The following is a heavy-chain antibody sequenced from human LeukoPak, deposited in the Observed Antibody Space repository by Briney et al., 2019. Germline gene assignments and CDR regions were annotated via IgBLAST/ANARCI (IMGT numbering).Heavy chain of an antibody. CDR1: GYTFTSYG. D-gene: IGHD2-8*01. CDR3: ARNRPPPRSCTNGVCYFADYYYYYMDV. Sequence: GASVKVSCKASGYTFTSYGISWVRRAPGQGLEWMGWISAYNGNTNYAQKLQGRVTMTTDTSTSTAYMELRSLRSDDTAVYYCARNRPPPRSCTNGVCYFADYYYYYMDVWGKGTTVTVSS. J-gene: IGHJ6*03. V-gene: IGHV1-18*01. CDR2: ISAYNGNT.